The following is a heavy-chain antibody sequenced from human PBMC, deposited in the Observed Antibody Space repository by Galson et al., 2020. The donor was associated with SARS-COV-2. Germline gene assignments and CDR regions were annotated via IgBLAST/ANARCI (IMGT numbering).Heavy chain of an antibody. D-gene: IGHD6-19*01. CDR1: GYTLTELS. CDR3: ATGLAVAGTRGNYYYYYGMDV. J-gene: IGHJ6*02. Sequence: ASVKVSCKVSGYTLTELSMHSVRQAPGKGLEWMGGFDPEDGETIYAQKFQGRVTMTEDTSTDTAYMELSSLRSEDTAVYYCATGLAVAGTRGNYYYYYGMDVWGQGTTVTVSS. V-gene: IGHV1-24*01. CDR2: FDPEDGET.